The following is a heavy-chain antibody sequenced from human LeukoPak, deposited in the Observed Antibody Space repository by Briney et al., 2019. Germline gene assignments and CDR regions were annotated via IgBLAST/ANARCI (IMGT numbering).Heavy chain of an antibody. Sequence: SETLSPTCAVYGGSFSGYYWSWIRQPPGKGLEWIGEINHSGSTNYNPSLKSRVTISVDTSKNQSSLKLSSVTAADTAVYYCAREVPAAAPVEVVVAATEAFDIWGQGTMVTVSS. D-gene: IGHD2-15*01. J-gene: IGHJ3*02. CDR1: GGSFSGYY. CDR3: AREVPAAAPVEVVVAATEAFDI. V-gene: IGHV4-34*01. CDR2: INHSGST.